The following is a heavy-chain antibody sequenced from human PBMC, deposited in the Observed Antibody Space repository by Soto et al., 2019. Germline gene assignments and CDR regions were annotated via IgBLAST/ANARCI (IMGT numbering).Heavy chain of an antibody. CDR1: GFTFSSYT. J-gene: IGHJ4*02. V-gene: IGHV3-21*01. Sequence: EVQLVESGGGLVTPGGSLRLSCAASGFTFSSYTMNWVRQAPGKGLEWVASISSGSSYIYYADSVKGRFTISRDNAKNSLYLQMNSVRAEDTAVFYCARDLYGSGSGGGYWGQGTLVTVSS. CDR3: ARDLYGSGSGGGY. D-gene: IGHD3-10*01. CDR2: ISSGSSYI.